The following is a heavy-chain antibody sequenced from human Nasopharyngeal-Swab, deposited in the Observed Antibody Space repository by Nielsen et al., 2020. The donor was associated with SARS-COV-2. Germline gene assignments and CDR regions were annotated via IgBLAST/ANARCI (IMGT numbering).Heavy chain of an antibody. J-gene: IGHJ6*02. Sequence: SETLSLTCTVSGGSISSYYWSWIRQPPGKGLEWIGYIYYSGSTNYNPSLKSRVTISVDTSKNQFSLKLSSVTAADTAVYYCARLTYSYESYYYYYGMGVWGQGTTVTVSS. D-gene: IGHD5-18*01. CDR2: IYYSGST. CDR1: GGSISSYY. V-gene: IGHV4-59*08. CDR3: ARLTYSYESYYYYYGMGV.